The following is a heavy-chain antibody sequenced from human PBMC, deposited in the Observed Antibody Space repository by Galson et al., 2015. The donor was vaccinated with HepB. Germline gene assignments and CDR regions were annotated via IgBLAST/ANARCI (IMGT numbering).Heavy chain of an antibody. CDR3: AREVAADYFWDYYGMDV. Sequence: SLRLSCAASGFTFSSYGMHWVRQAPGKGLEWVAVIWYDGSNKYCADSVKGRFTISRDNSKNTLYLQMNSLRAEDTAVYYCAREVAADYFWDYYGMDVWGQGTTVTVSS. V-gene: IGHV3-33*08. CDR2: IWYDGSNK. J-gene: IGHJ6*02. D-gene: IGHD6-13*01. CDR1: GFTFSSYG.